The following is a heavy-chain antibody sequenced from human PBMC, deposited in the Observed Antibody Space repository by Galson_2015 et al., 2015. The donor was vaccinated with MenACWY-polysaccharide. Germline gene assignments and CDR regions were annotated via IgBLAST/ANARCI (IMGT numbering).Heavy chain of an antibody. Sequence: SLRLSCAASGSNFRGSGMHWVRQAPGKGLEWVALIQNDGSIKVYADSVKGRFTISRDNSRNTLFLEMNSLRAEDTAVYFCAREGSRIVFHAFDIWGQGTMVTVSS. CDR2: IQNDGSIK. CDR1: GSNFRGSG. D-gene: IGHD6-13*01. J-gene: IGHJ3*02. V-gene: IGHV3-33*05. CDR3: AREGSRIVFHAFDI.